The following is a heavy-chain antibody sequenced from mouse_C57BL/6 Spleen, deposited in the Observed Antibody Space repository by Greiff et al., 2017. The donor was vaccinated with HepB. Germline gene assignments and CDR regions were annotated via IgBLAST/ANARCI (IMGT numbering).Heavy chain of an antibody. CDR3: TTSSTWHWYFDV. CDR2: IRNKANNHAT. V-gene: IGHV6-6*01. J-gene: IGHJ1*03. Sequence: EVKLVESGGGLVQPGGSMKLSCAASGFTFSDAWMDWVRQSPEKGLEWVAEIRNKANNHATYYAESVKGRFTISRDDSKSSVYLQMNSLRAEDTGINYCTTSSTWHWYFDVWGTGTTVTVSS. D-gene: IGHD5-5*01. CDR1: GFTFSDAW.